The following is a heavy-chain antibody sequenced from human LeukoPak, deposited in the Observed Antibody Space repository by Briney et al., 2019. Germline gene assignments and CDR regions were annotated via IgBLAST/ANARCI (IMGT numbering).Heavy chain of an antibody. J-gene: IGHJ4*02. Sequence: GGSLRLSCAASGLTFSSYSMNWVRQAPGKGLEWVSSISSSSSYIYYADSVKGRFTISRDNAKNSLYLQMNSLRAEDTAVYYCARAAAAAGPGDFDYWGQGTLVTVSS. CDR2: ISSSSSYI. D-gene: IGHD6-13*01. CDR3: ARAAAAAGPGDFDY. V-gene: IGHV3-21*01. CDR1: GLTFSSYS.